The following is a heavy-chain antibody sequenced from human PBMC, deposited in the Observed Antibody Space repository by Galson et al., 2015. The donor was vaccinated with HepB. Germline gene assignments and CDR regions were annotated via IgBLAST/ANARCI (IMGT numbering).Heavy chain of an antibody. CDR3: AKGGSLASPIDC. CDR2: IRASGNRT. CDR1: GFSFSSYA. D-gene: IGHD6-13*01. V-gene: IGHV3-23*01. J-gene: IGHJ4*02. Sequence: SLRLSCAASGFSFSSYAMSWVRQAPGKGLEWVSGIRASGNRTYYPDSLKGRFTISRDNSENALYLEMNSLRAEDTAVYYCAKGGSLASPIDCWGQGTLVTVSS.